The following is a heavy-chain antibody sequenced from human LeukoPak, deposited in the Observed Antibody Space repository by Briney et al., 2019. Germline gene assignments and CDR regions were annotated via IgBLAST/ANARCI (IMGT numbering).Heavy chain of an antibody. D-gene: IGHD2-2*01. CDR2: VYYSGST. Sequence: SETLSLTCTVSGGSISTYYWTWIRQPPGKGLEWIGYVYYSGSTNYNPSLKSRVTISVDTSKNQFSLKLSSVTAADTAVYYCARRGPVVVPAAIRWFDPWGQGTLVTVSS. CDR3: ARRGPVVVPAAIRWFDP. J-gene: IGHJ5*02. CDR1: GGSISTYY. V-gene: IGHV4-59*12.